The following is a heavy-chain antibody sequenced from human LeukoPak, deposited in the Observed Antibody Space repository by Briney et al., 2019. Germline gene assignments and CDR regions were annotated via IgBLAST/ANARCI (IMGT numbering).Heavy chain of an antibody. V-gene: IGHV5-51*01. CDR1: GYGFTSYW. Sequence: GESLKISCKGSGYGFTSYWIGWVRQMPGKGLGWMGIIYPGDSDTRYSPSFQGQVTISADKSISTAYLQWSSLKASDTAMYYCARFTGYYYDSSGYLGSYYFDYWGQGTLVTVSS. D-gene: IGHD3-22*01. CDR3: ARFTGYYYDSSGYLGSYYFDY. CDR2: IYPGDSDT. J-gene: IGHJ4*02.